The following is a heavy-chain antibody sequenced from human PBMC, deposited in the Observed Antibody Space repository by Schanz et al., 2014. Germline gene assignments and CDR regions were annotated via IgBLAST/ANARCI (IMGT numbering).Heavy chain of an antibody. CDR3: ARKMKLGVYGGKGHDSLDI. V-gene: IGHV3-7*04. J-gene: IGHJ3*02. CDR2: IKHDGSVK. Sequence: EVQLVESGGGLVQPGGSLRLSCTASGFTFSDYWMSWVHQAPGKGPEWVANIKHDGSVKDYVDSVEGRFTISRDNAKNTLYLQMNTLRAEDTAVYYCARKMKLGVYGGKGHDSLDIWGQGTMVTVSS. CDR1: GFTFSDYW. D-gene: IGHD4-17*01.